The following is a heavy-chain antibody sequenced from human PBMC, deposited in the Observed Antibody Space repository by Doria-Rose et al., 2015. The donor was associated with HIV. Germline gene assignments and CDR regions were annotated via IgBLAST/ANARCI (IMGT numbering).Heavy chain of an antibody. Sequence: QVQLQESGPGLVQPSETLSLTCSVSGGSISHYYCSWIRQHPGKGLEYLGDIFYTGSTNYSPSLKSRVSMSIDTSKNKFSLRLSSVTAADTAVYYCARVLSGTYDYWGQGTLVTVSS. CDR3: ARVLSGTYDY. V-gene: IGHV4-59*01. J-gene: IGHJ4*02. D-gene: IGHD1-26*01. CDR1: GGSISHYY. CDR2: IFYTGST.